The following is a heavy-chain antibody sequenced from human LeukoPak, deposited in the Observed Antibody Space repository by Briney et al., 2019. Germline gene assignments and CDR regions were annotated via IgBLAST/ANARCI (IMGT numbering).Heavy chain of an antibody. D-gene: IGHD5-18*01. Sequence: GGSLRLSCAASGFTFSSYGMHWVRQARGKGLEWVAFIRYDGSNKYYADSVKGRFTISRDNSKNTLYLQMNSLRAEDTAVYYCAKKGGAMADFDYWGQGTLVTVSS. CDR2: IRYDGSNK. CDR3: AKKGGAMADFDY. CDR1: GFTFSSYG. J-gene: IGHJ4*02. V-gene: IGHV3-30*02.